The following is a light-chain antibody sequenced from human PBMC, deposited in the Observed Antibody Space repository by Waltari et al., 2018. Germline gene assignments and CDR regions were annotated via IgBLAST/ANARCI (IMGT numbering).Light chain of an antibody. CDR1: QSVNSNY. J-gene: IGKJ4*01. Sequence: EIVLTQSPGTLSLSPGERATLSCRASQSVNSNYLAWYQQKPGQAPRPLIFGASIRATGFPDGFSGSGSGTDFTLTISRLEPEDFAVYYCQQYGSSPLTFGGGTKVEIK. V-gene: IGKV3-20*01. CDR3: QQYGSSPLT. CDR2: GAS.